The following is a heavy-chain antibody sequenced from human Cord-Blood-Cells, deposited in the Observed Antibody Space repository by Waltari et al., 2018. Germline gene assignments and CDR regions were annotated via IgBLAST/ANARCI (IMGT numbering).Heavy chain of an antibody. CDR3: ARDRTGGDAFDI. CDR1: GFTFSSYG. V-gene: IGHV3-33*01. D-gene: IGHD7-27*01. Sequence: QVQLVESGGGVVQPGRSLRLSCAASGFTFSSYGMHWVRQAPGKGLEWVAVIWYDGSNKYYADSVKGRFTISRDNSKNTLYLQMNSLRAEDTAVYYCARDRTGGDAFDIWGQGTMVTVSS. CDR2: IWYDGSNK. J-gene: IGHJ3*02.